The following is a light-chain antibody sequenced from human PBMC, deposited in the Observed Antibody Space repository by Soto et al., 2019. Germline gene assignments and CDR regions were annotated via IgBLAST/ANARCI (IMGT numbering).Light chain of an antibody. V-gene: IGKV2-28*01. J-gene: IGKJ4*01. CDR1: QSLLHSNGYNY. Sequence: DIVMTQSPLSLPVTPGEPASISCRSSQSLLHSNGYNYLDWYLQKPGQSPQLLIYLGSNRASGVPDRFSGSGSGTDFTLKISRVEAEDVGVYYCMQAHELTFGGGTKVEIK. CDR3: MQAHELT. CDR2: LGS.